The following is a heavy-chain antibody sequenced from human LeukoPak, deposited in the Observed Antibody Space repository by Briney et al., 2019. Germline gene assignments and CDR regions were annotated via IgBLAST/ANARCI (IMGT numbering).Heavy chain of an antibody. CDR2: INTDGTVT. V-gene: IGHV3-74*01. CDR3: ATKQWLAPPPDS. Sequence: AGSLRLSCAASGFTFSKYWMLWVRQAPGKGLESVSRINTDGTVTTYADSVEGRFTVSRDNADNTMFLQMNSVRDEDTAVYYCATKQWLAPPPDSWGQGTPVTVST. CDR1: GFTFSKYW. J-gene: IGHJ4*02. D-gene: IGHD6-19*01.